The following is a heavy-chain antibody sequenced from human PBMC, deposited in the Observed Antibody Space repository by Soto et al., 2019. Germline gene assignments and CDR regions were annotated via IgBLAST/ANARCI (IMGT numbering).Heavy chain of an antibody. CDR3: AAAVPAEYVFPYYYMDV. V-gene: IGHV4-59*01. CDR2: IYYSGSA. Sequence: QVQLQESGPGLVKPSETLSLTCTVSGASIRSFHWSWIRQTPGKGLEWIGYIYYSGSANYNPSLKSRVTFSGDTSRNQVSLKLSSVTAADTGVYYCAAAVPAEYVFPYYYMDVWGRGTTVTVSS. D-gene: IGHD3-16*01. CDR1: GASIRSFH. J-gene: IGHJ6*03.